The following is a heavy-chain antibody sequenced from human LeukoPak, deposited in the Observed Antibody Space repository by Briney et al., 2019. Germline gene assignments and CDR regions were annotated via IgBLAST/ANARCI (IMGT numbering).Heavy chain of an antibody. Sequence: ASVKVSCKASGYTFTGYYMHWVRQAPGQGLEWMGWINPNSGGTNYAQKFQGRVIMTRDTSISTAYMELSRLRSDDTAVYYCARLIAAAATADYWGQGTLVTVSS. CDR3: ARLIAAAATADY. J-gene: IGHJ4*02. CDR1: GYTFTGYY. CDR2: INPNSGGT. D-gene: IGHD6-25*01. V-gene: IGHV1-2*02.